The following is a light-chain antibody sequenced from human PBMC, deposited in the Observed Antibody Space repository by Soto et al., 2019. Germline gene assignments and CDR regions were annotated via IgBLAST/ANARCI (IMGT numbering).Light chain of an antibody. CDR1: QSVSSN. CDR2: GAS. Sequence: ENVLTQSPGTLSLSPGERATLSCRASQSVSSNLAWYQQKPGQAPRLLIYGASTRATAIPASFSGSGSGTDFTLTISSLTSEDFAVYYCQQYGSSGTFGQGTKVDI. J-gene: IGKJ1*01. V-gene: IGKV3-20*01. CDR3: QQYGSSGT.